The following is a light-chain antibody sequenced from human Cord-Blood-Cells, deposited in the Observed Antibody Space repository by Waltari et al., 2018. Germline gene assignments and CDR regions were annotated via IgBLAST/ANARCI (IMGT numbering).Light chain of an antibody. J-gene: IGKJ5*01. CDR3: QQFNNYLIT. CDR1: QGISSA. Sequence: AIQLTQSPSSQSASVGDRVTITCRASQGISSALAWYQQKPGKAPKLLIYDASSLESGVPSRFSGSGSGTDFTLTISSLQPEDFATYYCQQFNNYLITFGQGTRLEIK. CDR2: DAS. V-gene: IGKV1D-13*01.